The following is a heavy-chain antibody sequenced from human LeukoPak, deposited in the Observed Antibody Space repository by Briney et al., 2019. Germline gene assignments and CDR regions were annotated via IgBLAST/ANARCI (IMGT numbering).Heavy chain of an antibody. Sequence: PGGSLRLSCAASGFTFDDYAMHWVRQAPGKGLEWVSGISWNSGSIGYADSVKGRFTISRDNAKNSLYLQMNSLRAEDTALYYCAKVWRFGELLSVFDYWGQGTLVTVSS. CDR1: GFTFDDYA. J-gene: IGHJ4*02. D-gene: IGHD3-10*01. V-gene: IGHV3-9*01. CDR3: AKVWRFGELLSVFDY. CDR2: ISWNSGSI.